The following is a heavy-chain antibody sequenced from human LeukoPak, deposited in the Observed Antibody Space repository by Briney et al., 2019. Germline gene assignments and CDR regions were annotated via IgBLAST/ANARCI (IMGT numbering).Heavy chain of an antibody. Sequence: GGSLRLSCAASGFTSRSYGMQSGRQAPGKGLEWVAVIWYDGSNKYYADSVKGRFTISRDNSKNTLYLQMNSLSAEDTALYYSPKYNNIFGSWNDVFDIWGQGTMVTVSS. CDR1: GFTSRSYG. D-gene: IGHD3-3*02. CDR3: PKYNNIFGSWNDVFDI. V-gene: IGHV3-33*06. J-gene: IGHJ3*02. CDR2: IWYDGSNK.